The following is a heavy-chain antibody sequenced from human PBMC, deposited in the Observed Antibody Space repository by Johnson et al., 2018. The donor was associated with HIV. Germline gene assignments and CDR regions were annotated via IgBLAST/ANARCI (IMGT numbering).Heavy chain of an antibody. CDR3: ARDADADAFDI. Sequence: VQLVESGGGVVQPGGSLRLSCAASGFTFTSYGMHWVRQAPGTGLEWVAFIRYDGSNRYYADSVKGRFTISRDNFRNTLDLQMNSLRTEDTAVYYCARDADADAFDIWGQGTMVTVSS. CDR2: IRYDGSNR. J-gene: IGHJ3*02. V-gene: IGHV3-30*02. CDR1: GFTFTSYG.